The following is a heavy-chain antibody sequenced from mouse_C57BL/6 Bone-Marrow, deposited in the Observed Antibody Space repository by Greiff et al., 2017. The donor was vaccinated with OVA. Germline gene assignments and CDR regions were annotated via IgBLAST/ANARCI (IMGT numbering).Heavy chain of an antibody. V-gene: IGHV5-15*01. CDR3: ARLYYGRFAY. Sequence: EVMLVESGGGLVQPGGSLKLSCAASGFTFSDYGMAWVRQAPRKGPEWVAFISNLAYSIYYADTVTGRFTISRENAKNTLYLEMSSLRSEDTAMDYCARLYYGRFAYWGQGTLVTVSA. J-gene: IGHJ3*01. CDR1: GFTFSDYG. D-gene: IGHD1-1*01. CDR2: ISNLAYSI.